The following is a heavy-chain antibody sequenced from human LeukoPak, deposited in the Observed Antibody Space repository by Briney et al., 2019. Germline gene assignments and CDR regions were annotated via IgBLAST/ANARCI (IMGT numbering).Heavy chain of an antibody. J-gene: IGHJ5*02. CDR3: ARVLGYCSGRSCYSRVWFDP. CDR1: GYTFTSYG. CDR2: ISAYNGNT. D-gene: IGHD2-15*01. Sequence: GASVKVSCKASGYTFTSYGISWVRQAPGQGLEWMGWISAYNGNTNYAQKLQGRVTMTTDTSTSTAYMELRSLRSDDTAVYYCARVLGYCSGRSCYSRVWFDPWGQGTLVTVSS. V-gene: IGHV1-18*01.